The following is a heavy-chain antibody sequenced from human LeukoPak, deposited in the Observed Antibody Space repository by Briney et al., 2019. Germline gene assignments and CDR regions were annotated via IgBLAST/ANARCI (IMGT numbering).Heavy chain of an antibody. Sequence: SETLSLTCTVSGGSISSYYWSWIRQPPGKGLEWIGYIYYSGSTNYNPSLKSRVTISVDTSKNQFSLKLSSVTAADTAVYYCAKSAYSSGWYNYWGQGTLVTVSS. CDR3: AKSAYSSGWYNY. J-gene: IGHJ4*02. V-gene: IGHV4-59*01. D-gene: IGHD6-19*01. CDR2: IYYSGST. CDR1: GGSISSYY.